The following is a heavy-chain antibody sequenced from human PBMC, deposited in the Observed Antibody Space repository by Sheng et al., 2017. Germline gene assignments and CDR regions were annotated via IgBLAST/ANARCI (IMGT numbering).Heavy chain of an antibody. J-gene: IGHJ4*02. CDR2: ISVYNGNT. CDR3: ARGEGSGWYVTIYWDFDY. D-gene: IGHD6-19*01. CDR1: GYTFTRYG. V-gene: IGHV1-18*01. Sequence: QVQLVQSGAEVKKPGASVKVSCKASGYTFTRYGISWVRQAPGQGLEWMGWISVYNGNTKYAQKVQGRVTMTTDTSTSTAYMELRSLRSDDTAVYYCARGEGSGWYVTIYWDFDYWGQGTLVTVSS.